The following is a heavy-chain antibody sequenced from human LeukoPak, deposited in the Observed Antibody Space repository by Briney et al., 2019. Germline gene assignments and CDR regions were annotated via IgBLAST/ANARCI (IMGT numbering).Heavy chain of an antibody. CDR3: ARDLRAVVLMVYAPYFDY. CDR2: IYYSGST. V-gene: IGHV4-39*07. J-gene: IGHJ4*02. D-gene: IGHD2-8*01. CDR1: GGSISSSSYY. Sequence: SETLSLTCTVSGGSISSSSYYWGWIRQPPGKGLEWIGSIYYSGSTYYNPSLKSRVTISVDTSKNQFSLKLSSVTAADTAVYCCARDLRAVVLMVYAPYFDYWGQGTLVTVSS.